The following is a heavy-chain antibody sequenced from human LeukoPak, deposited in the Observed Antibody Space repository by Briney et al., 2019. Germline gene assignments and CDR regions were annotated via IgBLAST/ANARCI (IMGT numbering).Heavy chain of an antibody. Sequence: SETLSLTCAVYGGSSSGYYWSWIRQPPGKGLEWIGEINHSGSTNYNPSLKSRVTISVDTSKNQFSLKLSSVAAADTAVYYCARGGDIVVVPAAWGFDYWGQGTLVTVSS. CDR2: INHSGST. J-gene: IGHJ4*02. CDR3: ARGGDIVVVPAAWGFDY. D-gene: IGHD2-2*01. V-gene: IGHV4-34*01. CDR1: GGSSSGYY.